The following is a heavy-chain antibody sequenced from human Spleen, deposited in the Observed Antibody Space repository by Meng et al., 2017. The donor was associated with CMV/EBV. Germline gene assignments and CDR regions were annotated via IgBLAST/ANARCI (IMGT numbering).Heavy chain of an antibody. CDR1: GFTFSSYS. Sequence: ETLSLTCAASGFTFSSYSMNWVRQAPGKGLEWVANIKQDGSEKYYVDSVKGRFTISRDNAKNSLYLQMNSLRAEDTAVYYCARDWAAANDYWGQGTLVTVSS. D-gene: IGHD2-2*01. CDR2: IKQDGSEK. J-gene: IGHJ4*02. V-gene: IGHV3-7*01. CDR3: ARDWAAANDY.